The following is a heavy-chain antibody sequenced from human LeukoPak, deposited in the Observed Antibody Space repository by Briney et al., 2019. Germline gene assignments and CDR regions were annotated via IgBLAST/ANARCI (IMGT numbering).Heavy chain of an antibody. V-gene: IGHV4-39*07. Sequence: SETLSLTCTVSGGSISSSSYYWGWIRQPPGKGLEWIGSIYYSGSTYYNPSLKSRVTISVDASKNQFSLKLSSVTAADTAVYYCARDCGGDCYDPYYYYGMDVWGQGTTVTVSS. CDR1: GGSISSSSYY. CDR3: ARDCGGDCYDPYYYYGMDV. CDR2: IYYSGST. J-gene: IGHJ6*02. D-gene: IGHD2-21*02.